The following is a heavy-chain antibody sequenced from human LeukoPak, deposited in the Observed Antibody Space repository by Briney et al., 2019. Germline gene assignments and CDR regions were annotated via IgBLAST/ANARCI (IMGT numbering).Heavy chain of an antibody. CDR1: GFTFSSYS. D-gene: IGHD6-19*01. J-gene: IGHJ4*02. CDR2: ISSSSYI. Sequence: PGGSLRLSCAASGFTFSSYSMNWVRQAPGKGLEWVSSISSSSYIYYADSVKGRFTISRVNAKNSLYLQMNSLRAEDTAVYYCARDERVAGNDYWGQGTLVTVSS. CDR3: ARDERVAGNDY. V-gene: IGHV3-21*01.